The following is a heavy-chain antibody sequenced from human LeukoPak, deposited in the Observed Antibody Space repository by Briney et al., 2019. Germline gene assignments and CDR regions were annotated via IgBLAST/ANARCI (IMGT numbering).Heavy chain of an antibody. CDR3: ARVSMFGTDYYYMDV. V-gene: IGHV3-21*01. CDR2: ISSSSYI. Sequence: VGSLRLSCAASGFTFSSNSMNWVRQVPGKGLEWVSSISSSSYIYYADSVKGRFTISRDNAKNSLYLQMKSLRAEDTAVYYCARVSMFGTDYYYMDVWGKETTVTVSS. CDR1: GFTFSSNS. D-gene: IGHD3-10*02. J-gene: IGHJ6*03.